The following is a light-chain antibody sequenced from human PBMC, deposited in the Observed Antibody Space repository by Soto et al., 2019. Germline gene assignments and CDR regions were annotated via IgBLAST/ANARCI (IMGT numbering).Light chain of an antibody. CDR1: QSVNNN. V-gene: IGKV3-20*01. J-gene: IGKJ1*01. Sequence: EIVMTQPPVTLSVSPGEGATLSCTASQSVNNNVAWYQQKPGQAPRLLIYAASSRATGIPDRFSGGGSGTDFTLTISRLEPEDFAVYYCQQCGSSPWTFGQGTKVDI. CDR2: AAS. CDR3: QQCGSSPWT.